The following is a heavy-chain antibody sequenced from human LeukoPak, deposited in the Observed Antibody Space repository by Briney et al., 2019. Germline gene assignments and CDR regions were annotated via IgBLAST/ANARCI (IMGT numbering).Heavy chain of an antibody. D-gene: IGHD6-19*01. CDR1: GGSIVGYF. CDR2: VYYGGNT. Sequence: SSETLSLTCAVSGGSIVGYFWSWIRQLPGKGLEWIGYVYYGGNTDYNHSLGGRATITVDTSKNQFSLKLSSVTAADTAVYYCARANKQWLYYFDYWGQGTLVTVSS. CDR3: ARANKQWLYYFDY. J-gene: IGHJ4*02. V-gene: IGHV4-59*08.